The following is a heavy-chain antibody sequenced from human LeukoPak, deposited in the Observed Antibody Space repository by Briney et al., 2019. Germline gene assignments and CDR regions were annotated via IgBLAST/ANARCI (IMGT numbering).Heavy chain of an antibody. Sequence: GESLKISCQGSGYRFIDYWIGWVRQMPGKGLEGMGIIFPGDTDIKYSPSFQGQVTISADNSISTAYLQWSSLKASDTAIYYCARYGLQGCRDSRCSTSFYYYGVDVWGQGSTVTVSS. CDR2: IFPGDTDI. D-gene: IGHD4-11*01. CDR3: ARYGLQGCRDSRCSTSFYYYGVDV. CDR1: GYRFIDYW. J-gene: IGHJ6*02. V-gene: IGHV5-51*01.